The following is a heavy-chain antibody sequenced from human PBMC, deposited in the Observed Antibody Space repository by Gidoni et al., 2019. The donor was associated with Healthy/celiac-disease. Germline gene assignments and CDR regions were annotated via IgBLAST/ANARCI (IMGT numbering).Heavy chain of an antibody. CDR1: GFSLSTSGMC. CDR2: IDWDDDK. J-gene: IGHJ4*02. CDR3: ARILDSSSWYYFDY. V-gene: IGHV2-70*01. D-gene: IGHD6-13*01. Sequence: QVTLRESGPALVKPTQTLTLTCTFSGFSLSTSGMCVSWIRQPPGKALEWLALIDWDDDKYYSTSLKTRLTISKDTSKNQVVLTMTNMDPVDTATYYCARILDSSSWYYFDYWGQGTLVTVSS.